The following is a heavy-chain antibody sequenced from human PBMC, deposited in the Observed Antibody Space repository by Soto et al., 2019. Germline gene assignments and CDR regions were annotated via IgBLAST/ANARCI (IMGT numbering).Heavy chain of an antibody. CDR1: GGSISSGGYY. Sequence: SETLSLTCTISGGSISSGGYYWSWIRQHPGKGLEWIGYIYYSGSTYYNPSLKSRVTISVDTSKNQFSLKLSSVTAADTAVYYCARGYCSGGSCYSGVPPHFDYWGQGTLVTVSS. D-gene: IGHD2-15*01. CDR3: ARGYCSGGSCYSGVPPHFDY. J-gene: IGHJ4*02. CDR2: IYYSGST. V-gene: IGHV4-31*03.